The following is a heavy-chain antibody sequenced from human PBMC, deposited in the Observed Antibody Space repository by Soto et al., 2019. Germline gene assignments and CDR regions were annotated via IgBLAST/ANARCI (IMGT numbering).Heavy chain of an antibody. CDR1: GFTFSNAW. CDR2: IKSKTDGGTT. J-gene: IGHJ5*01. Sequence: PGGSLRLSCAASGFTFSNAWMNWVRQAPGKGLEWVGRIKSKTDGGTTDYAAPVKGRFTISRDDSKNTLYLQMKSLKTEDTAVYYCATAAYSTSWYDFWGQGTLVTVSS. D-gene: IGHD6-13*01. CDR3: ATAAYSTSWYDF. V-gene: IGHV3-15*07.